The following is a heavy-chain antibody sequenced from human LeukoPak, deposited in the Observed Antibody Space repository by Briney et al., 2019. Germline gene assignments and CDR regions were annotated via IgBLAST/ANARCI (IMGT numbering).Heavy chain of an antibody. V-gene: IGHV4-31*03. CDR2: IYYSGST. J-gene: IGHJ4*02. Sequence: SQTLSLTCTVSGGSISSGGYYWSWIRQHPGKGLEWIGYIYYSGSTYYNPSLKSRVTISVDTSKNQFSLKLSSVTAADTAVYYCARGANEDGYNGLFQGDYWGQGTLVTVSS. CDR3: ARGANEDGYNGLFQGDY. D-gene: IGHD5-24*01. CDR1: GGSISSGGYY.